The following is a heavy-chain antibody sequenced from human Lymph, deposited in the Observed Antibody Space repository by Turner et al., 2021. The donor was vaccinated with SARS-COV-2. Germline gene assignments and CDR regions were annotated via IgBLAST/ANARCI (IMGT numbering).Heavy chain of an antibody. CDR1: GYTFTSYD. D-gene: IGHD1-26*01. V-gene: IGHV1-8*01. Sequence: QVQLVQSGAEVKKPGASVKVSCKASGYTFTSYDINWVRQATGQGLEWMGWMNPNSGNTGYAQKFQGRVTMTRNISISTAYMELSTLRSGDTAVYYCARGRYSGGGMDVWGQGTTVTVSS. CDR2: MNPNSGNT. CDR3: ARGRYSGGGMDV. J-gene: IGHJ6*02.